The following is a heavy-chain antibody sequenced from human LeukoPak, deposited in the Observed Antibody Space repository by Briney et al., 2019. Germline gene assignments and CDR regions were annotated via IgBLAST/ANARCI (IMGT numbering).Heavy chain of an antibody. V-gene: IGHV3-74*01. D-gene: IGHD1-1*01. CDR2: INGDGNNV. CDR1: GFTFNNYW. Sequence: GESLRLSCAASGFTFNNYWLHWVRQVPGKGLMWVSRINGDGNNVNYADSVKGRFTISRDNAKNTLHLQMNSLRAEDTAVYYCAAGPAGNGHLSSYWGQGTRATVSS. J-gene: IGHJ4*02. CDR3: AAGPAGNGHLSSY.